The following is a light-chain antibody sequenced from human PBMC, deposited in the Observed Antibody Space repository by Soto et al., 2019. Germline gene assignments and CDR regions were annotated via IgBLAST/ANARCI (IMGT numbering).Light chain of an antibody. J-gene: IGLJ2*01. V-gene: IGLV2-8*01. CDR1: SSDVGAYDY. CDR3: SSYVGNDNLV. Sequence: QSVLTQPPSASGSPGQSVTISCTGTSSDVGAYDYVSWYQQHPGKAPKLIIYAVSKRPSGVPDRFSGSKSGNTASLTVSGLQTEDEADYYCSSYVGNDNLVFGGGTQLTVL. CDR2: AVS.